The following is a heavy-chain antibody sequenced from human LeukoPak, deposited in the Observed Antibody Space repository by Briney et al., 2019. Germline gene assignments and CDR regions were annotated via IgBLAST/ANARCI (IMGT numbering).Heavy chain of an antibody. J-gene: IGHJ4*02. Sequence: ASVQVSCKACGYSFTGYYMLWVLQAPAQRLEWRVWIDPNSGGTNYAQKFQGRVTMTRDMSISTAYLELSRLRSDDTAVYYWAGGARTSCLAYWGQGALVTAS. V-gene: IGHV1-2*02. CDR1: GYSFTGYY. CDR3: AGGARTSCLAY. CDR2: IDPNSGGT. D-gene: IGHD2-2*01.